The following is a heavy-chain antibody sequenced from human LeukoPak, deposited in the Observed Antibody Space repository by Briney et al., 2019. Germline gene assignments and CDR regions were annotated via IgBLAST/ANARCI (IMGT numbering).Heavy chain of an antibody. J-gene: IGHJ3*02. V-gene: IGHV1-2*02. D-gene: IGHD6-25*01. CDR2: INPISGVA. CDR1: GYNFNGFY. CDR3: ARDIAAGTPRAFDI. Sequence: ASVKVSXKTSGYNFNGFYMHWVRQAPGQGLEWMGWINPISGVAIYAQKFQGRVTMTRDTSISTAYMELINLRSDDTAISYCARDIAAGTPRAFDIWGQGAMVTVSS.